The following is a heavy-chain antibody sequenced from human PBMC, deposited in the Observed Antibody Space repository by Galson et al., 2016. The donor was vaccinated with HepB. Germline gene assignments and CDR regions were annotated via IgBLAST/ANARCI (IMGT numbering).Heavy chain of an antibody. J-gene: IGHJ3*01. CDR3: ARGKGADYKDAFEV. CDR1: GFSFHRFG. CDR2: IWYDGSES. Sequence: SLRLPCAASGFSFHRFGMHWVRQAPGKRLEWVAVIWYDGSESEYLDSVQGRFTVSRVNSKKTLYLPMDTLRNDDTAVYYCARGKGADYKDAFEVGGQGTRVTVSS. V-gene: IGHV3-33*01. D-gene: IGHD4-11*01.